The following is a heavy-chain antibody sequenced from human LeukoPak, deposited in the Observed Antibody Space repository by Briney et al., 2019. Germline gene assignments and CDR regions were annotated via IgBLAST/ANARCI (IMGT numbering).Heavy chain of an antibody. CDR1: GFTFSSYG. Sequence: GGSLRLSCAASGFTFSSYGMHCVRQAPGKGLEWVAFIRYDGSNKYYADSVKGRFTISRDNSKNTLYLQMNSLRAEDTAVYYCAKGGVVVPAEDFDYWGQGTLVTVSS. V-gene: IGHV3-30*02. CDR2: IRYDGSNK. D-gene: IGHD2-2*01. CDR3: AKGGVVVPAEDFDY. J-gene: IGHJ4*02.